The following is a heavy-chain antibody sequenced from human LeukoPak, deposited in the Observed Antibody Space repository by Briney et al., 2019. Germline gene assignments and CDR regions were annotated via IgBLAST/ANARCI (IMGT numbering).Heavy chain of an antibody. Sequence: PGGSLRLSCAASGFTFSSYSMNWVRQAPGKGLEWVSGISSSGGSTYYADSVKGRFTISRDNSKNTLYLQMNSLRAEDTAVYYCAKSQLRYQLSSGAFDIWGQGTMVTVSS. CDR1: GFTFSSYS. D-gene: IGHD2-2*01. J-gene: IGHJ3*02. CDR3: AKSQLRYQLSSGAFDI. CDR2: ISSSGGST. V-gene: IGHV3-23*01.